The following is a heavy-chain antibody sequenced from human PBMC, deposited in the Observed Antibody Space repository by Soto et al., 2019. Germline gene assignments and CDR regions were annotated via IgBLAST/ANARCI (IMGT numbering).Heavy chain of an antibody. CDR2: IYYSGST. CDR1: GGSVSSGSYY. V-gene: IGHV4-61*01. D-gene: IGHD2-8*01. CDR3: ARDVAFCTNGVCYPYYFGY. J-gene: IGHJ4*02. Sequence: ALTCTVSGGSVSSGSYYWSWIRQPPGKGLEWIGYIYYSGSTNYNPSLKSRVTISVDTSKNQFSLKLSSVTAADTAVYYCARDVAFCTNGVCYPYYFGYWGQGTLVTVSS.